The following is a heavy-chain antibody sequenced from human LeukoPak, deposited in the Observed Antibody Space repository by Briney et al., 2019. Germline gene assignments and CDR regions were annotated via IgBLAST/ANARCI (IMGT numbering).Heavy chain of an antibody. J-gene: IGHJ4*02. Sequence: PGGSLRLSCAASGFTFSSHWMSWVRQAPGKGLERVANIKKDGSEKYYVDSVKGRFTISRDNAKTSLYLQMNSLRAEDTAVYYCARGLSGVTGYTYGRGIDYWGQGTLVTVSS. D-gene: IGHD5-18*01. CDR3: ARGLSGVTGYTYGRGIDY. V-gene: IGHV3-7*01. CDR1: GFTFSSHW. CDR2: IKKDGSEK.